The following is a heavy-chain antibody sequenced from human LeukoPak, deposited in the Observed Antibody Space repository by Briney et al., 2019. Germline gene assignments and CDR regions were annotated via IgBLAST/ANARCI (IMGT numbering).Heavy chain of an antibody. V-gene: IGHV3-21*01. J-gene: IGHJ4*02. CDR2: ISSSYNYI. Sequence: SLRLSCAASGFPLRSYSMDWVRQAPGKGLGGVSSISSSYNYIYYADSLKGRFTVSRDNAKNSLYLQMNSLRAKDTAVYYCAREFYSYGVFDYWGQGTLVTVSS. CDR1: GFPLRSYS. CDR3: AREFYSYGVFDY. D-gene: IGHD5-18*01.